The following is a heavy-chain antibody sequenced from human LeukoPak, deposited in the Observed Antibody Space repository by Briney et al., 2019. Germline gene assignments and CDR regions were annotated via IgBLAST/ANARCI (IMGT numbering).Heavy chain of an antibody. J-gene: IGHJ6*03. CDR1: GFTFSDYY. CDR3: ARVPRITMIVVVTYYYYYMDV. CDR2: ISSSGSTI. V-gene: IGHV3-11*04. D-gene: IGHD3-22*01. Sequence: GGSLRLSCAASGFTFSDYYMSWIRQAPGKGLEWVSYISSSGSTIYYADSVKGRFTISRDNAKNSLYLQMNSLRAEDTAVYYCARVPRITMIVVVTYYYYYMDVWGKGTTVTVSS.